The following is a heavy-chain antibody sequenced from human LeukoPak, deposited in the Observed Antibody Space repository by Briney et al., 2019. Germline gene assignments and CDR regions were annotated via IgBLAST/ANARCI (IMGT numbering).Heavy chain of an antibody. CDR2: IYPGDSDT. Sequence: GESLQISCKGSGYSFTSYWIGWVRQMPGKGLEWMGIIYPGDSDTRYSPSFQGQVTISADKSISTAYPQWSSLKASDTAMYYCARTDYCSGGSCFPDFDYWGQGTLVTVSS. D-gene: IGHD2-15*01. CDR1: GYSFTSYW. V-gene: IGHV5-51*01. CDR3: ARTDYCSGGSCFPDFDY. J-gene: IGHJ4*02.